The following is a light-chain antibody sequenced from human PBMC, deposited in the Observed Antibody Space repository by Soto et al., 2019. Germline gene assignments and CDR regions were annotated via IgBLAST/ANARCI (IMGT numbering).Light chain of an antibody. J-gene: IGKJ1*01. CDR2: GAS. CDR3: KKYGSSPRT. CDR1: QSVSSN. Sequence: EIVMTQSPANLSVSPGEGATLSCRASQSVSSNLTWYQQKPGQAPRLLIYGASTRATGVPARFSGSGSGTDFTLTISRLEPEDFAVYYCKKYGSSPRTVGNGTKVDIK. V-gene: IGKV3-15*01.